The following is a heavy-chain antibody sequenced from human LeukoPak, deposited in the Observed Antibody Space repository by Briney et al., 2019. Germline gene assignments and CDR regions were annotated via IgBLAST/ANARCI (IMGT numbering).Heavy chain of an antibody. D-gene: IGHD3-10*01. CDR3: ARSPAPYYYGSGAYYYYYMDV. J-gene: IGHJ6*03. CDR1: GYTFTSHV. V-gene: IGHV1-8*01. Sequence: GASVKVSCKASGYTFTSHVINWVRQAPGQGLEWMGWMNPNSGNTGYAQKFQGRVTMTRNTSISTAYMELSSLRSEDTAVYYCARSPAPYYYGSGAYYYYYMDVWGKGTTVTISS. CDR2: MNPNSGNT.